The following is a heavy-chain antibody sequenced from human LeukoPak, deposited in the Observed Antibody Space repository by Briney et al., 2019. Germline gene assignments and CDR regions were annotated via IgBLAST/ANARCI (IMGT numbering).Heavy chain of an antibody. CDR1: GGTFSSYA. V-gene: IGHV1-69*04. CDR2: IIPILGIA. Sequence: SVKVSCKASGGTFSSYAISWVRQAPGQGLEWMGRIIPILGIANYAQKFQGRVTITADKSTSTAYMELSSLRSEDTAVYYCAREAAEDIVVVPAAIPYYMDVWGKGTTVTVSS. D-gene: IGHD2-2*02. J-gene: IGHJ6*03. CDR3: AREAAEDIVVVPAAIPYYMDV.